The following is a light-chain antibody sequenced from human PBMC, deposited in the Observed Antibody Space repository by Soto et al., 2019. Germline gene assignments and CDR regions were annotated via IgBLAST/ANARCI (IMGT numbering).Light chain of an antibody. J-gene: IGLJ3*02. Sequence: QSALTQPRSVSGSPGQSVTISCTGTSSDVGGYNYVSWYQQHPGKAPKLVIYDVSKRPSGVPDRFSGSKSGNTASLTISGLQAEDEADYYCCSYAGRSTWVFGGGTKVTVL. CDR2: DVS. CDR3: CSYAGRSTWV. V-gene: IGLV2-11*01. CDR1: SSDVGGYNY.